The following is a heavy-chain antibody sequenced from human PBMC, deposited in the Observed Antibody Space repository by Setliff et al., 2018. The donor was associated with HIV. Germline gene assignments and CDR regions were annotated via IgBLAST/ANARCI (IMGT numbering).Heavy chain of an antibody. J-gene: IGHJ3*01. V-gene: IGHV4-59*03. CDR2: LYYSGST. D-gene: IGHD5-12*01. CDR1: GASIRSYY. CDR3: AMIAWVATIWGGAFDL. Sequence: SETLSLTCIVSGASIRSYYLAWIRQSPGRGLQYLGHLYYSGSTNYNPSLKSRITMSMDTSKNQFSLQLSSVTAADTAVYYCAMIAWVATIWGGAFDLWVHGTIVTV.